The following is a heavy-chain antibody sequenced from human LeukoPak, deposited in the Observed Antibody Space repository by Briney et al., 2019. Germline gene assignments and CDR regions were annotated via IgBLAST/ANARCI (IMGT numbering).Heavy chain of an antibody. V-gene: IGHV3-30*18. Sequence: GGSLRLSCAASGLTFSSYGRHWVRKAPGKGLEWVAVVSYDGSNKYYADSVKGRFTISRDNSKNTLYLQMNSLRAEDTAVYYCAKDPREVPAALDYYYYGMDVWGQGTTVTVSS. D-gene: IGHD2-2*01. CDR1: GLTFSSYG. J-gene: IGHJ6*02. CDR3: AKDPREVPAALDYYYYGMDV. CDR2: VSYDGSNK.